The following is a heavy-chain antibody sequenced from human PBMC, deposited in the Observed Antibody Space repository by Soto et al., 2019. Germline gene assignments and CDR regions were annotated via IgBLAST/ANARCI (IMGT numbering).Heavy chain of an antibody. V-gene: IGHV3-21*01. D-gene: IGHD6-13*01. Sequence: PGGSLRLSCAASGFTFSSYSMNWVRQAPGKGLEWVSSISSSSSYIYYADSVKGRFTISRDNAKNSLYLQMNSLRAEDTAVYCCARATYEMSSWYDYWGQGTLVTVSS. CDR2: ISSSSSYI. CDR1: GFTFSSYS. J-gene: IGHJ4*02. CDR3: ARATYEMSSWYDY.